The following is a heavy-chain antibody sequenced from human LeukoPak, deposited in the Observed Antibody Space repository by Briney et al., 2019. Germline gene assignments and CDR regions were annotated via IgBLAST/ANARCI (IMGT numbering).Heavy chain of an antibody. CDR1: GFTFSSYG. CDR2: ISYDGSNK. CDR3: AKVLGYDILTGHPFDY. Sequence: GGSLRLSCAASGFTFSSYGMHWVRQAPGKGLEWVAVISYDGSNKYYADSVKGRFTISRDNSKNTLYLQMNSLRAEDTAVYYCAKVLGYDILTGHPFDYWGQGTLVTVSS. J-gene: IGHJ4*02. V-gene: IGHV3-30*18. D-gene: IGHD3-9*01.